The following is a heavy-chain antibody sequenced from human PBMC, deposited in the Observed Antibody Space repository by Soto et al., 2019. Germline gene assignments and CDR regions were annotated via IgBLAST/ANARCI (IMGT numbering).Heavy chain of an antibody. D-gene: IGHD2-21*02. CDR2: IKSKTNGGTT. CDR3: STDPPYCGGDRSHHFVY. Sequence: GGSLRLSCAASGFTFSNAWMSWVRQAPGKGLEWVGRIKSKTNGGTTDYAAPVKGRFTISRDDSKNTLYLQMNSLKTEDTAVYYSSTDPPYCGGDRSHHFVYWAQGTVVSASS. V-gene: IGHV3-15*01. J-gene: IGHJ4*01. CDR1: GFTFSNAW.